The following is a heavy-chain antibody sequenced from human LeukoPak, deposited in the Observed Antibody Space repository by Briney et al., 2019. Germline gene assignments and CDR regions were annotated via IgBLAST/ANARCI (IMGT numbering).Heavy chain of an antibody. CDR2: LSWNSRSI. CDR1: GFTFYDYA. Sequence: SLRLSCAASGFTFYDYAMHWVRQAPGKGLEWVSGLSWNSRSIDYADSVKGRFTISRDNAKNSLYLQMNSLRAEDTALYYCAKDMYFYDSSGYGFYYGMDVWGQGTTVTVSS. J-gene: IGHJ6*01. V-gene: IGHV3-9*01. CDR3: AKDMYFYDSSGYGFYYGMDV. D-gene: IGHD3-22*01.